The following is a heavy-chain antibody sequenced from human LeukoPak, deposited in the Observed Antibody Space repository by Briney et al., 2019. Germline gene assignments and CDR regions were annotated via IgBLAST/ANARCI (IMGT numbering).Heavy chain of an antibody. J-gene: IGHJ4*02. V-gene: IGHV3-23*01. Sequence: PGGSLRLSCVASGFAFNSYAMSWVRQAPGKGLEWVSAISGSGGSTHYADSVKGRFTISRDNSKNTLYLQMNSLTAVDTAVCFCARRGYTYASLVYWGQGTLVTVSS. CDR1: GFAFNSYA. CDR2: ISGSGGST. D-gene: IGHD5-18*01. CDR3: ARRGYTYASLVY.